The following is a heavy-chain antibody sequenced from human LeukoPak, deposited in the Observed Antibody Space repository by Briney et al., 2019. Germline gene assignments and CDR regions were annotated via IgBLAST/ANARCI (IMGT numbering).Heavy chain of an antibody. V-gene: IGHV1-2*02. CDR2: VDPNTGDT. Sequence: SVKVSCKTSGYTFTGYYMHWVRQAPGQGLEWMGSVDPNTGDTNYPQNFQGRVTMARDTSISTAYMELSSLRYDDTAVYYCARGGWGSSPYFDYWGQGTLVTVSS. CDR3: ARGGWGSSPYFDY. J-gene: IGHJ4*02. D-gene: IGHD6-6*01. CDR1: GYTFTGYY.